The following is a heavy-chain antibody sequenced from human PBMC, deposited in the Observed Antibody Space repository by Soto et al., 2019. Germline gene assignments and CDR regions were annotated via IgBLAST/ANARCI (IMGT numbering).Heavy chain of an antibody. D-gene: IGHD3-9*01. CDR1: GFTFSYYG. CDR2: MHTGGNEK. Sequence: QVQLVESGGGVVQPGGSLRLSCAASGFTFSYYGFHWVRQAPGKGLEWVAVMHTGGNEKYYVDSVKGRFTVSRDDSRNMVYLEMRGLRAEDTAEYFCARDADTTGHYSHFDRWGRGALVAVS. V-gene: IGHV3-33*08. J-gene: IGHJ4*02. CDR3: ARDADTTGHYSHFDR.